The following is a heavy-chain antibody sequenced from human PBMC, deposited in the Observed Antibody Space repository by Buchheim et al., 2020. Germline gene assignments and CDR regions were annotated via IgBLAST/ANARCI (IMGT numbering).Heavy chain of an antibody. Sequence: VQLVQSGGGLVQPGGSLTLSCAASGFTVSSKSMSWVRQAPGKGLEWVSLVYSGGSTYYAESVKGRFTISRDLSNKTLFLQMNSLRAEDTAVYYCARDPALYYGLDVWGQGTT. J-gene: IGHJ6*02. CDR2: VYSGGST. D-gene: IGHD2-2*01. V-gene: IGHV3-66*01. CDR1: GFTVSSKS. CDR3: ARDPALYYGLDV.